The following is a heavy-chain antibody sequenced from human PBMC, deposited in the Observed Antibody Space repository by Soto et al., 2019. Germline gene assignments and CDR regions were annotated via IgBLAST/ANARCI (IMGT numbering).Heavy chain of an antibody. D-gene: IGHD3-10*01. CDR3: ARARVTMVRGVIYSYYGMDV. V-gene: IGHV6-1*01. Sequence: SQTLSLTCAISGDSVSSNSAAWNWIRQSPSRGLEWQGRTYYKSKWYNDYAVSVKSRITINPDTSKNQFSLQLNSVTPEDTAVYYCARARVTMVRGVIYSYYGMDVWGQGTTVTVSS. J-gene: IGHJ6*02. CDR1: GDSVSSNSAA. CDR2: TYYKSKWYN.